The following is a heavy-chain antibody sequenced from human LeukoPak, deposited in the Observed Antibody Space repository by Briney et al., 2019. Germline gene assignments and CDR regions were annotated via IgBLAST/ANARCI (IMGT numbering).Heavy chain of an antibody. CDR1: GFTFRIYS. J-gene: IGHJ4*02. CDR3: ARDKSGNYYLDY. D-gene: IGHD1-26*01. V-gene: IGHV3-48*02. Sequence: SGGSVRLSCAAWGFTFRIYSMNWVRQARGKGREWVSYISSSSSTIYYADSVKGRFTISRDNAKNSLYLQMNSLRDEDTAVYYCARDKSGNYYLDYWGQGTLVTVSS. CDR2: ISSSSSTI.